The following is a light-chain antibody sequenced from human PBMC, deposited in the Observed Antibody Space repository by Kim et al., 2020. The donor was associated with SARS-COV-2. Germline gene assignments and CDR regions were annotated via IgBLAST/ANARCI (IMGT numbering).Light chain of an antibody. CDR1: LFPRQY. J-gene: IGLJ1*01. V-gene: IGLV3-25*03. CDR3: QSTDSTATYV. CDR2: KDT. Sequence: SYELTQPPSLSVSPGQTASITCSGALFPRQYAYWYQQKPGQPPQLLIFKDTERPSGIPERFSGSTSGTTVPLTISEVRPEDEADYYCQSTDSTATYVFGT.